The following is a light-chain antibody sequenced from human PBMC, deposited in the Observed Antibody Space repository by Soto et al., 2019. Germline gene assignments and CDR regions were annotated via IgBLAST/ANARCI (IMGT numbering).Light chain of an antibody. CDR1: ETISTN. CDR3: QQHSNWPPAIT. Sequence: EIVLTQSPATLSVSPGERATLSCRATETISTNLAWFQRKPGQPPRLLIYGSSTRATGVPDRFSGSGSGTEFTLIISSLQSEDVALYYCQQHSNWPPAITFGQGTRLEIK. V-gene: IGKV3-15*01. CDR2: GSS. J-gene: IGKJ5*01.